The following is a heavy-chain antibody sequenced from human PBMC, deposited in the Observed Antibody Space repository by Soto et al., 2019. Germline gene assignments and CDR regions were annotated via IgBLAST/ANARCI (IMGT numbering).Heavy chain of an antibody. Sequence: ESLKISCKGSGYSFTSYWISWVRQMPGKGLEWMGRIDPSDSYTNYSPSFQGHVTISADKSISTTYLQWSSLKASDTAMYYCARATAMVNYYYGMDVWGQGTTVTVSS. CDR1: GYSFTSYW. D-gene: IGHD5-18*01. J-gene: IGHJ6*02. CDR2: IDPSDSYT. V-gene: IGHV5-10-1*01. CDR3: ARATAMVNYYYGMDV.